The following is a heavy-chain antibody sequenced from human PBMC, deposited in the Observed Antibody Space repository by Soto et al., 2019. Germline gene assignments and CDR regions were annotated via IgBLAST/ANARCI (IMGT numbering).Heavy chain of an antibody. Sequence: SVKVSCKASGGTFSSYAISWVRQAPGQGLEWMGGIIPIFGTANYAQKFQGRVTITADESTSTAYMELSSLRSEDTAVYYCASYTAMVNGHFDYWGQGTLVTVSS. V-gene: IGHV1-69*13. CDR2: IIPIFGTA. J-gene: IGHJ4*02. D-gene: IGHD5-18*01. CDR3: ASYTAMVNGHFDY. CDR1: GGTFSSYA.